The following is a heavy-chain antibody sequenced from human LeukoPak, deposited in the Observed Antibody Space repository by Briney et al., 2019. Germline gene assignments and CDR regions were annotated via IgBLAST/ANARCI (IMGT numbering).Heavy chain of an antibody. CDR2: IRSKAYGGTA. J-gene: IGHJ6*02. V-gene: IGHV3-49*04. Sequence: PGGSLRLSCSASGFTFGDHAMSWVRQAPGKGLDWVGFIRSKAYGGTAEYAASVRGRFTISRDDSTNIAYLQMNSLDTEDTAVYFCSRGPMDLWRHNGMDVWGQGTTVIVSS. CDR3: SRGPMDLWRHNGMDV. D-gene: IGHD3-10*01. CDR1: GFTFGDHA.